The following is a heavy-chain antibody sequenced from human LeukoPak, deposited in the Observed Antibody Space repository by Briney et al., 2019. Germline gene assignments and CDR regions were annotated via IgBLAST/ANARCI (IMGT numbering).Heavy chain of an antibody. CDR1: GDSISSYY. J-gene: IGHJ6*03. V-gene: IGHV4-59*08. CDR3: AKSGSYYYYYMDV. CDR2: IDYSGST. Sequence: PSETLSLTCTVSGDSISSYYWSWIRQPPGKGLEWIGYIDYSGSTSYSPSLKSRVTMPVDTSKKQFSLKLTSVAAADTAVYYCAKSGSYYYYYMDVWGKGTTVTVSS. D-gene: IGHD3-10*01.